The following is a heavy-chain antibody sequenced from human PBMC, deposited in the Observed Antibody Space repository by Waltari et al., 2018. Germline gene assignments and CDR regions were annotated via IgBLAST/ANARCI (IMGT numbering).Heavy chain of an antibody. D-gene: IGHD2-2*03. CDR2: VDHDGAT. Sequence: QVQLLESGPGLVKSSETLSLTCDVSGYAVNSGFYWGWIRQAPGEWLEWVATVDHDGATFSNPSLKSRLSVSMDTSKNQISLTLKSVTAADTAVYHCSRQVLGYCTSAACRRLESWGQGTLVTVSS. J-gene: IGHJ4*02. CDR3: SRQVLGYCTSAACRRLES. CDR1: GYAVNSGFY. V-gene: IGHV4-38-2*01.